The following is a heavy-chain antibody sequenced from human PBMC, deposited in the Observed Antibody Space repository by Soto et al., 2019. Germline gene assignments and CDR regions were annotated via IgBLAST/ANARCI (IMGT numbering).Heavy chain of an antibody. J-gene: IGHJ5*02. CDR2: IIPIFGTA. CDR1: FGSCA. Sequence: FGSCALSWVRQAPGQGLEWMGGIIPIFGTANYAQKFQGRVTITADESTSTAYMELSSLRSEDTAVYYCAGEGDGYSLNWFDPWGQATLVTVSS. V-gene: IGHV1-69*01. CDR3: AGEGDGYSLNWFDP. D-gene: IGHD6-13*01.